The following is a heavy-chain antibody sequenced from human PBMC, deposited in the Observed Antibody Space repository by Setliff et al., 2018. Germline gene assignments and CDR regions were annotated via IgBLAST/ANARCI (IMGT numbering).Heavy chain of an antibody. V-gene: IGHV1-2*06. D-gene: IGHD6-13*01. CDR1: GYTFTSYD. CDR2: INPNSAVT. J-gene: IGHJ1*01. CDR3: ARAGQLDYFQH. Sequence: AASVKVSCKASGYTFTSYDINWVRQATGQGLEWMGRINPNSAVTNYAQKFQGRVTMTRDTSISTVYMELSSLRSDDTAVYYCARAGQLDYFQHWGEGTLVTVSS.